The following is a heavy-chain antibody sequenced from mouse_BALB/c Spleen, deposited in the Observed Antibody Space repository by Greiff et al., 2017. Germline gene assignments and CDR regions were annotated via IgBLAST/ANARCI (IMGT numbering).Heavy chain of an antibody. CDR1: GYSFTSYY. Sequence: VQLQQSGPELMKPGASVKISCKASGYSFTSYYMHWVKQSHGKSLEWIGYIDPFNGGTGYNQKFKSKATLTVDNSSSTAYMELRSLTSEDSAVYYCARHPMITTSSGFAYWGQGTLVTVSA. D-gene: IGHD2-4*01. CDR3: ARHPMITTSSGFAY. J-gene: IGHJ3*01. CDR2: IDPFNGGT. V-gene: IGHV1S29*02.